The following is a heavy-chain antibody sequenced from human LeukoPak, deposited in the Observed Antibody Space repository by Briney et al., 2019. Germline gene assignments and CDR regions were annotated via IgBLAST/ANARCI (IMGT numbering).Heavy chain of an antibody. D-gene: IGHD6-19*01. CDR2: IYYSGST. Sequence: SETLSLTCTVSGGSISSSSYYWGWIRQPPGKGLEWIGSIYYSGSTYYNPSLKSRVTISVDTSKNQFSLKLSSVTAADTAVYYCARDRRVAVAGTPPGDFDYWGQGTLVTVSS. CDR1: GGSISSSSYY. J-gene: IGHJ4*02. CDR3: ARDRRVAVAGTPPGDFDY. V-gene: IGHV4-39*07.